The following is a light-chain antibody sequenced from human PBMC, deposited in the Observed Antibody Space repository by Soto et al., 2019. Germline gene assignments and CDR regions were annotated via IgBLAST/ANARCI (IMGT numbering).Light chain of an antibody. CDR1: SSDVGRYNY. V-gene: IGLV2-14*01. CDR3: NSYTSSSTYV. CDR2: DVS. J-gene: IGLJ1*01. Sequence: QSVLTQPASVSGSPGQSITISCTGTSSDVGRYNYVSWYQQHPGKAPKLIIYDVSNRPSGVSNRFSGSESGNTASLTISGLQAEDEADYYCNSYTSSSTYVFVTGTKVTVL.